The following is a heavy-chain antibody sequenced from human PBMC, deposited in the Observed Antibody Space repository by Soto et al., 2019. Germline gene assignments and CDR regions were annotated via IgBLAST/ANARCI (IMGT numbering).Heavy chain of an antibody. CDR1: GFSFNRYG. Sequence: QVQLVESGGGVVQPGRSLSLSCAASGFSFNRYGMHWVRQAPGKGLDWVAVISYDGSAKYYADSVKGRFTISRDNSKNKMCLHMDSLKADATAVYYYANAHKWRVPTISSPYFGYKCQGSLVSVSS. V-gene: IGHV3-30*18. J-gene: IGHJ4*02. D-gene: IGHD5-12*01. CDR3: ANAHKWRVPTISSPYFGY. CDR2: ISYDGSAK.